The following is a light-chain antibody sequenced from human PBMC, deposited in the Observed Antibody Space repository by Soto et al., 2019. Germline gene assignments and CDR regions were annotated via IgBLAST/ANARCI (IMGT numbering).Light chain of an antibody. CDR1: QSVSSSY. V-gene: IGKV3-20*01. Sequence: EIVLTQSPGTLSLSPGERATLSCRASQSVSSSYLAWYQQKPGQAPRLLIYGASGRATGIPDRFSGSGSGTDFTLTITRLXXEXFAXYYCQQYGSSPLTFGGGTKVEIK. J-gene: IGKJ4*01. CDR3: QQYGSSPLT. CDR2: GAS.